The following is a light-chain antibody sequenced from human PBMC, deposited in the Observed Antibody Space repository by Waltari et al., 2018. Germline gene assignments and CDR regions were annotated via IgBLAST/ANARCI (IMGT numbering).Light chain of an antibody. CDR1: SSDIGSYNY. J-gene: IGLJ2*01. V-gene: IGLV2-14*03. Sequence: QSALTQPASVSGSPGQSITISCTGTSSDIGSYNYVSWYQQHTGKAPKLIIYDVTHRPSGVSNRFSGSKSGNTASLTISGLQAEDEADYYCSSYMDSTTLELFGGGTSLTVL. CDR3: SSYMDSTTLEL. CDR2: DVT.